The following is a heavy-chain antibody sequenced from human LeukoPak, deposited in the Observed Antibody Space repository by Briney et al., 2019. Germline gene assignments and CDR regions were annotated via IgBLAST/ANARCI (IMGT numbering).Heavy chain of an antibody. Sequence: GRSLRLSCAASGFTFDDYAMHWVRQAPGKGLEWVSSISWNSGSIAYADSVKGRFTISRDNAKNSLYLQMNSLRPEDTALYYCAKLTGYSSGWVDYWGQGTLVTVSS. D-gene: IGHD6-19*01. J-gene: IGHJ4*02. CDR2: ISWNSGSI. CDR1: GFTFDDYA. V-gene: IGHV3-9*01. CDR3: AKLTGYSSGWVDY.